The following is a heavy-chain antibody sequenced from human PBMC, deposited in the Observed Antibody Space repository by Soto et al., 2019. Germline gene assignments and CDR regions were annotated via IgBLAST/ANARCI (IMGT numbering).Heavy chain of an antibody. CDR3: GGEYSYTHPFFDY. J-gene: IGHJ4*02. V-gene: IGHV3-53*01. CDR1: GFTVSNNY. CDR2: IYSSGST. D-gene: IGHD5-18*01. Sequence: GGSLRLSCAASGFTVSNNYMTWVRQAPGKGLEWVSFIYSSGSTYYADSVKGRFTISRDNFKNTLYLQMNSLRAEDTAVYYCGGEYSYTHPFFDYWGLGTLVTVSS.